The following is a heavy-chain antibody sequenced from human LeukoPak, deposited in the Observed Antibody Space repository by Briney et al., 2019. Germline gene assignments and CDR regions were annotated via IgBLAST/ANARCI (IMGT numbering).Heavy chain of an antibody. D-gene: IGHD3-10*01. CDR2: IHPTDGST. Sequence: ASVKVSCKTSGYTFSTYYMHWVRQAPGQGLEWLGIIHPTDGSTSYTQKIQGRVTMTRDTATGTVYLELSSLRSEDTAVYWCARANGGGLDYWGQGTLITVCS. CDR3: ARANGGGLDY. J-gene: IGHJ4*02. CDR1: GYTFSTYY. V-gene: IGHV1-46*01.